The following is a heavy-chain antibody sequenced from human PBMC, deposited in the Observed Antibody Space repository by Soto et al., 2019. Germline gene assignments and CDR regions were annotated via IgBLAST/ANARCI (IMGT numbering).Heavy chain of an antibody. D-gene: IGHD3-10*01. CDR3: AKVEGDGSGSYEIMGLDY. CDR1: GFTFSSYA. Sequence: EVQLFESGGGLVQPGGSLRLSCAASGFTFSSYAMSWVRQAPGKGLEWVSAISGSGGGTYYADSGNGRVTISRDNYKNTLYLQMHCLGAEDKAVYYCAKVEGDGSGSYEIMGLDYWGQGTLVTVPS. J-gene: IGHJ4*02. V-gene: IGHV3-23*01. CDR2: ISGSGGGT.